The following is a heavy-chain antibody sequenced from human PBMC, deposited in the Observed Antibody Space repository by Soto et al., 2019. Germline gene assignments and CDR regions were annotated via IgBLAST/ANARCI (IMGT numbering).Heavy chain of an antibody. V-gene: IGHV4-34*01. D-gene: IGHD2-21*01. J-gene: IGHJ4*02. CDR1: GGSFSGHY. CDR3: ATKDRDYSRYY. CDR2: INHSGST. Sequence: SETLSLTCAVYGGSFSGHYWSWIRQPPGKGLEWIGEINHSGSTNYNPSLKSRVTISVDTSKNQFSLKLSSVTAADTAVYYCATKDRDYSRYYWGQGTLVTVSS.